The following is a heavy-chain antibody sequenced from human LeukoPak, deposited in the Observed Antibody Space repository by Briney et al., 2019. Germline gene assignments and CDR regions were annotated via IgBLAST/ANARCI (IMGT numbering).Heavy chain of an antibody. CDR2: ISYDGSNK. D-gene: IGHD2-8*02. J-gene: IGHJ4*02. Sequence: GRSLRLSCAASGFTFSSYAMHWVRQAPGKGLEWVAVISYDGSNKYYADSVKGPFTISRDNSTNTLYLQMNSLRAEDTAVYYGARDGYCEGYVYWGDYNFDYWGQGTLVTVSS. V-gene: IGHV3-30*01. CDR1: GFTFSSYA. CDR3: ARDGYCEGYVYWGDYNFDY.